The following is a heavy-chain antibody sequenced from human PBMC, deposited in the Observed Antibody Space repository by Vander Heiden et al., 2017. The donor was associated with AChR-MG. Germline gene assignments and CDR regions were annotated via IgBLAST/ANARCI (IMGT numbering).Heavy chain of an antibody. CDR2: INHSGST. CDR1: GGSFSGYY. J-gene: IGHJ5*02. V-gene: IGHV4-34*01. D-gene: IGHD1-26*01. CDR3: ARGTPLQWELRAGARLLRAVDP. Sequence: QVQLQQWGAGLLKPSETLSLTCAVYGGSFSGYYWSWIRQPPGKGLEWIGEINHSGSTNYNPSLKSRVTISVDTSKNQFSLKLSSVTAADTAVYYCARGTPLQWELRAGARLLRAVDPWGQGTLVTVSS.